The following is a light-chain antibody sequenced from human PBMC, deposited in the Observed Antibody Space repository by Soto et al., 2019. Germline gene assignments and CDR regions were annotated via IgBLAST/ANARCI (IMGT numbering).Light chain of an antibody. J-gene: IGKJ1*01. CDR1: QNVINN. CDR2: GAS. Sequence: EIVMTQSPATLSVSPGEGATLSCRASQNVINNVAWYQQKPGQAPRLLIYGASSRATGIPDRFSGSGSGTEFTLSISSLQSEDFAVYYCEQYGSSPRTFGQGTKVDIK. V-gene: IGKV3-15*01. CDR3: EQYGSSPRT.